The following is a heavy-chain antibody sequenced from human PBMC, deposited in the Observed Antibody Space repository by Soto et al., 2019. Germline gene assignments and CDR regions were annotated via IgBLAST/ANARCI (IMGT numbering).Heavy chain of an antibody. D-gene: IGHD1-26*01. J-gene: IGHJ4*02. Sequence: GESLKISCKGSGYIFTSYWISWVRQMPGKGLEWMGIIYPGDSYTRYSPSFQGQVTISVDKSINTAYLQWSSLKASDTAMYFCARTSGGYLYYFDYWGQGTLVTVSS. CDR2: IYPGDSYT. CDR1: GYIFTSYW. CDR3: ARTSGGYLYYFDY. V-gene: IGHV5-51*01.